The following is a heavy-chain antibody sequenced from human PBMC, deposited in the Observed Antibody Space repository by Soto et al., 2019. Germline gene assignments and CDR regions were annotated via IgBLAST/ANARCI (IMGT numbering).Heavy chain of an antibody. CDR3: AKDRRAGGNYGFYSDF. V-gene: IGHV3-23*01. Sequence: GGSMRLSCAASVFTFSSYGMTWLRQAPGKGLEWVSFSSATGAGTYYADSVKGRFTISRDNSKNTLYLQMTSLRADDTAVYYCAKDRRAGGNYGFYSDFWGQGALVTVSS. CDR1: VFTFSSYG. J-gene: IGHJ4*02. D-gene: IGHD1-7*01. CDR2: SSATGAGT.